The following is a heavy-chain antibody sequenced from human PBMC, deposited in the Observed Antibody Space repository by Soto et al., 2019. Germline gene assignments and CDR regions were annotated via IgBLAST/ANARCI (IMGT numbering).Heavy chain of an antibody. V-gene: IGHV1-8*01. CDR3: ARGPALPYRSTLEMATIDY. D-gene: IGHD5-12*01. CDR1: GYTFTSYD. CDR2: MNPNSGNT. Sequence: ASVKVSCKASGYTFTSYDINWVRQATGQGLEWMGWMNPNSGNTGYAQKFQGRVTMTRNTSISTAYMELSSLRSEDTAVYYSARGPALPYRSTLEMATIDYWGQGTLVTVSS. J-gene: IGHJ4*02.